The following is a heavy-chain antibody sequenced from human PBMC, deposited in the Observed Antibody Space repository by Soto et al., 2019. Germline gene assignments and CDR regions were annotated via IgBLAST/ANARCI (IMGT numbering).Heavy chain of an antibody. CDR3: ARDPNIVATIPPFDF. J-gene: IGHJ5*01. CDR1: GYAFSPSG. V-gene: IGHV1-18*01. D-gene: IGHD5-12*01. CDR2: ISTFNGQT. Sequence: VASVKVSCKTSGYAFSPSGISWVRQAPGQGLEWMGWISTFNGQTKFAQRFQGRVFITRDRSTSTVYMELRSLRSDDTAIYYCARDPNIVATIPPFDFWGQGTPVTVSS.